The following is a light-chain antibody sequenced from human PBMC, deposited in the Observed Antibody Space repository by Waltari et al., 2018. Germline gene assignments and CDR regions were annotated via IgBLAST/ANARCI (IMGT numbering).Light chain of an antibody. CDR2: WAS. CDR3: QQYYSTLT. J-gene: IGKJ4*01. CDR1: QSVLYSSNNKNY. Sequence: DIVMTQSPDSLAVSLGERATINCKSSQSVLYSSNNKNYLAWYQQKPGQPPKLLIYWASTRESGVPDRFCGSGSGTDFTLTISSLQAEDVAVYYCQQYYSTLTFGGGTKVEIK. V-gene: IGKV4-1*01.